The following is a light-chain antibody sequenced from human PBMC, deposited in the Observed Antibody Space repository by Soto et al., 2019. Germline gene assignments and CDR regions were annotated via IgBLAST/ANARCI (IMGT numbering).Light chain of an antibody. CDR3: QHYGISLWT. CDR1: QSITGTY. Sequence: EIVLTQSPGTLSLSPGERATLSCRASQSITGTYFAWYQQKPGQAPRLLIYGASSRATDIPDRFSGSGSGTDFTLTISRLEPEDFAVYYCQHYGISLWTFGQGTKVEIK. V-gene: IGKV3-20*01. J-gene: IGKJ1*01. CDR2: GAS.